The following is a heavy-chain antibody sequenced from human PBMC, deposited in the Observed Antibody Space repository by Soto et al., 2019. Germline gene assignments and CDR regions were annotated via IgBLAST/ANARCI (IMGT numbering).Heavy chain of an antibody. Sequence: AETLSLTCTVSGGSISSYYGSWIRQPPGKGLEWIGYIYYSRSTNYNPSLKSRVTISVDTSKNQFSLKLSSVTAADTAVYYRAREGSAYYYYYMDVWGKGTTVTVSS. CDR1: GGSISSYY. V-gene: IGHV4-59*08. CDR2: IYYSRST. J-gene: IGHJ6*03. CDR3: AREGSAYYYYYMDV.